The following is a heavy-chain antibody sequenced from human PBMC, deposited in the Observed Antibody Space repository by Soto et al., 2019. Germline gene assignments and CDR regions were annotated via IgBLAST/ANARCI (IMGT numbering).Heavy chain of an antibody. CDR2: ISCDGSNK. V-gene: IGHV3-30*03. Sequence: PILSCPDSRFTFSSYGIHFVRRATTKGLEWVTVISCDGSNKYYADSVTGRFTISRNNSKNTLYLQMNSLRDEDTAVYYFARDEEVTDPSRGMDFWGQGTTVTVSS. CDR1: RFTFSSYG. CDR3: ARDEEVTDPSRGMDF. J-gene: IGHJ6*02. D-gene: IGHD2-2*01.